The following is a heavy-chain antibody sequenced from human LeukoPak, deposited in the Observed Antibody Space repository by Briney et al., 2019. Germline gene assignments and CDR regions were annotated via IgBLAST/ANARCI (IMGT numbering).Heavy chain of an antibody. CDR3: TTDLIGYYDSSGYYAFDP. D-gene: IGHD3-22*01. Sequence: GESLRLSRAASGFTFSNAWMSWVRQAPGKGLEWVGRIKSKTDGGTTDYAAPVKGRFTISRDDSKNTLYLQMNSLKTEDTAVYYCTTDLIGYYDSSGYYAFDPWGQGTLVTVSS. J-gene: IGHJ5*02. V-gene: IGHV3-15*01. CDR2: IKSKTDGGTT. CDR1: GFTFSNAW.